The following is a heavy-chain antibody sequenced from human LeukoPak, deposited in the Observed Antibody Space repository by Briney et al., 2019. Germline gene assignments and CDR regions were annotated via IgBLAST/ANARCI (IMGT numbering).Heavy chain of an antibody. Sequence: SVKVSCKASGGTFISYAISWVRQAPGQGLEWMGGIIPIFGTANYAQKFQGRVTITADESTSTAYMELSSLRSEDTAVYYCARVAGYPPAMVDYWGQGTLVTVSS. D-gene: IGHD5-18*01. CDR1: GGTFISYA. CDR3: ARVAGYPPAMVDY. J-gene: IGHJ4*02. CDR2: IIPIFGTA. V-gene: IGHV1-69*13.